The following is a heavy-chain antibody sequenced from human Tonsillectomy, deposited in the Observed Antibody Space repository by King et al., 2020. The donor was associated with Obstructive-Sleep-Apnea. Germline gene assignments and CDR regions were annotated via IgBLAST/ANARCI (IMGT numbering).Heavy chain of an antibody. CDR1: GYTFTSFG. V-gene: IGHV1-18*04. D-gene: IGHD4/OR15-4a*01. CDR3: SRVGSIVGAAGY. CDR2: ISAYNGNT. Sequence: VQLVQSGAEVKKPGASVKVSCKASGYTFTSFGISWVRQAPGQGLEWMGWISAYNGNTNYTQKLQGRVTMTTDTSTSTVYMELRSLRSDGTAVYYCSRVGSIVGAAGYWGQGSLVTASS. J-gene: IGHJ4*02.